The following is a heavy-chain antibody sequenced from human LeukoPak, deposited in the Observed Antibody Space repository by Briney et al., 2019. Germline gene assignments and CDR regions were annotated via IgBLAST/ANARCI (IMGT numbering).Heavy chain of an antibody. V-gene: IGHV3-7*01. CDR2: VKKDASEK. Sequence: GGSLRLSCAASGFTFSNNWMTWVRQAPGKGLEWVASVKKDASEKSYVDSVKGRFTISRDNAKNTLYLQMNSLRAEDTAVYYCARGSPVVVVGAATKPPWGQGTLVTVSS. D-gene: IGHD2-15*01. CDR3: ARGSPVVVVGAATKPP. CDR1: GFTFSNNW. J-gene: IGHJ5*02.